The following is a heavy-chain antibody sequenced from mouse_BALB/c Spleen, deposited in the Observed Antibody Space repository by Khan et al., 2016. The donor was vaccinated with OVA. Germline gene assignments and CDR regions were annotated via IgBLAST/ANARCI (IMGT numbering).Heavy chain of an antibody. CDR2: INTDGCYT. V-gene: IGHV5-6*01. Sequence: EVELVESGGDLVKPGGSLRLSCAASGFTFSTYAMSWVRQPPDKRLEWVATINTDGCYTYYPDTVKGRFTISRNNAENTLYLQMSSLKSEDTAIYYCASYLSGSFAYWGQGTLVTVSA. D-gene: IGHD1-1*01. CDR1: GFTFSTYA. CDR3: ASYLSGSFAY. J-gene: IGHJ3*01.